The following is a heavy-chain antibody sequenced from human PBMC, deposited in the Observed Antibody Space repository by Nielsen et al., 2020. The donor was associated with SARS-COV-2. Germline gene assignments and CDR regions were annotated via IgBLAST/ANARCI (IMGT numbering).Heavy chain of an antibody. CDR1: GDIVSSNSAA. J-gene: IGHJ5*02. CDR3: ARGDDYGDYENWFDP. V-gene: IGHV6-1*01. CDR2: TYYRSKWYN. D-gene: IGHD4-17*01. Sequence: SGTLSLTCAISGDIVSSNSAAWNWIRQSPSRGLEWLGRTYYRSKWYNDYAVSVKSRITINPDTSKNQFSLQLNSVTPEDTAVYYCARGDDYGDYENWFDPWGQGTLVTVSS.